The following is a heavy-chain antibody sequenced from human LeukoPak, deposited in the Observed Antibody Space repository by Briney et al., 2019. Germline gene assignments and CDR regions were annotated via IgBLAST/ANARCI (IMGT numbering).Heavy chain of an antibody. J-gene: IGHJ5*02. V-gene: IGHV1-18*04. D-gene: IGHD3-10*01. CDR2: ISAYNGNT. Sequence: ASVKVSCKASGYTFTSYGISWVRQAPGQGLEWMGWISAYNGNTNYAQKLQGRVTMTTDTSTSTAYMELGSLRSDDTAVYYCARDRRGRFGELLQNWFDPWGQGTLVTVSS. CDR3: ARDRRGRFGELLQNWFDP. CDR1: GYTFTSYG.